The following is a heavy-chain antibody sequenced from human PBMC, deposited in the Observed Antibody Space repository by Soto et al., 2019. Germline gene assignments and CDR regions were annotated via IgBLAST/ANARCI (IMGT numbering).Heavy chain of an antibody. CDR3: ARVRNRYSSSWYFDY. Sequence: SETLSLTCTVSGGSVGGGSDYWSWIRQPPGKGLEWIGYIYYSGSTNYNPSLKSRVTISVDKSKNQFSLKLSSVTAADTAVYYCARVRNRYSSSWYFDYWGQGTLVTVSS. CDR2: IYYSGST. CDR1: GGSVGGGSDY. D-gene: IGHD6-13*01. J-gene: IGHJ4*02. V-gene: IGHV4-61*01.